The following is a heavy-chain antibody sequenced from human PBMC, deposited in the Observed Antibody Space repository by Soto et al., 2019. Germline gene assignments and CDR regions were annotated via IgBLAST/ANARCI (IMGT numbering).Heavy chain of an antibody. D-gene: IGHD6-19*01. CDR1: GFTFSNYT. Sequence: EVQLVESGGGLVKPGGSLTLSCAASGFTFSNYTINWVRQAPGKGVEWVSSISRSSRKIYYADSVKGRLTITRDNAKNPLYPHMHSLGAGDTAAYYCARDLKVAGTTSYYYYDMDVWGQGTTVTVPS. V-gene: IGHV3-21*01. J-gene: IGHJ6*02. CDR3: ARDLKVAGTTSYYYYDMDV. CDR2: ISRSSRKI.